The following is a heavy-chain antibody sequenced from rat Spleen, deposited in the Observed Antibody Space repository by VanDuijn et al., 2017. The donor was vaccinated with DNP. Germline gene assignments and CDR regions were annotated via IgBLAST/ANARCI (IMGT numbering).Heavy chain of an antibody. V-gene: IGHV5-29*01. CDR1: GFTFSDYY. Sequence: EVQLVESDGGLVQPGRSLKLSCAASGFTFSDYYMAWVRQAPTKGLEWVATISYDGSSTYYRDSVKGRFTISRDNAKSTLYLQMNSLKSEDTATYYCARLATSLFTHWGQGTLVTVSS. CDR3: ARLATSLFTH. J-gene: IGHJ3*01. D-gene: IGHD1-3*01. CDR2: ISYDGSST.